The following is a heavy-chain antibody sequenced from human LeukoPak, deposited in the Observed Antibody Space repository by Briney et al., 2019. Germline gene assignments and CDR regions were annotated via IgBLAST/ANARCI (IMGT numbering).Heavy chain of an antibody. V-gene: IGHV3-74*01. CDR2: IDTDGSI. J-gene: IGHJ4*02. CDR3: ARQGWTVTTFFDY. CDR1: GFTFSSYW. Sequence: GGSLRLSCAASGFTFSSYWMHWVRQAPGKGLVWVSCIDTDGSINYADSVKGRFTISRDNAKNTLYLQMNSLRAEDTAVYYCARQGWTVTTFFDYWGQGTLVTVSS. D-gene: IGHD4-17*01.